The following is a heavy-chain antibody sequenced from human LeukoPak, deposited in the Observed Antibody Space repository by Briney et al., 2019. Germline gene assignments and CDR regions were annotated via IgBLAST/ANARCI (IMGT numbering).Heavy chain of an antibody. J-gene: IGHJ5*02. Sequence: GGSLRLSCAASGFTFSSYSMNWVRQAPGKGLEWVSYISSSSSTIYYADSVKGRFTISRDNSKNTLYLQMNSLRAEDTAVYYCARWDVALSGNNWFDPWGQGTLVTVSS. D-gene: IGHD1-14*01. V-gene: IGHV3-48*01. CDR3: ARWDVALSGNNWFDP. CDR2: ISSSSSTI. CDR1: GFTFSSYS.